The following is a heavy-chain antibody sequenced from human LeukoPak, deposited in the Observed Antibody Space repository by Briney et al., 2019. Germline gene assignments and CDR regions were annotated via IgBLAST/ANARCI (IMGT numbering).Heavy chain of an antibody. CDR1: GFTFSSYA. D-gene: IGHD2-15*01. CDR2: ISSNGGST. J-gene: IGHJ3*02. Sequence: GGSLRLSCAASGFTFSSYAMHWGRQAPGRGLEYVSAISSNGGSTYYANSVKGRFTISRDNSKNTLYLQMGSLRAEDMAVYYCARDQEGYCSGGSCYSPAFDIWGQGTMVTVSS. V-gene: IGHV3-64*01. CDR3: ARDQEGYCSGGSCYSPAFDI.